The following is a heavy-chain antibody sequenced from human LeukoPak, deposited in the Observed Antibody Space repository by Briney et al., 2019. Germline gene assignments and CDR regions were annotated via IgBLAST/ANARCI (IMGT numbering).Heavy chain of an antibody. J-gene: IGHJ6*02. CDR2: IKQDGSEK. CDR3: ARDHYDSSGYYVGYYYGMDV. Sequence: PGGSLRLSCAASGFAFSSKWMSWVRQAPGKGLEWVANIKQDGSEKYYVDPVKGRFTISRDNSKNTLYLQMNSLRAEDTAVYYCARDHYDSSGYYVGYYYGMDVWGQGTTVTVSS. V-gene: IGHV3-7*01. CDR1: GFAFSSKW. D-gene: IGHD3-22*01.